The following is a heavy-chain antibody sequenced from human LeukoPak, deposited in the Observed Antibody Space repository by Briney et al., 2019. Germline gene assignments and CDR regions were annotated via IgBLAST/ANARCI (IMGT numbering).Heavy chain of an antibody. Sequence: GGSLRLSCAASGFTFSSYGMHWVRQAPGKGLEWVAFIRYDGSNKYYADSVKGRFTISRDNSKNTLYLQMNSLRAEDTAVYYCAKPRISAITNSFDYWGQGILVTVSS. D-gene: IGHD2-2*01. CDR1: GFTFSSYG. CDR2: IRYDGSNK. J-gene: IGHJ4*02. CDR3: AKPRISAITNSFDY. V-gene: IGHV3-30*02.